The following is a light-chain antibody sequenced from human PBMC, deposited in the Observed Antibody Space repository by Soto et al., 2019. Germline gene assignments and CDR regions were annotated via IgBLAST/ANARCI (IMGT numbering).Light chain of an antibody. J-gene: IGKJ4*01. CDR1: QSVLYSSTNKNY. CDR3: QQYYSTPPT. CDR2: WAS. Sequence: DIVMTQSPDSLPVSLGERATINCKSSQSVLYSSTNKNYLAWYQQKPGQPPKMLLHWASTRESGVPDRFSGSGSGTDFTLTISSLQAEDVAVYYCQQYYSTPPTFGGGTKVEIK. V-gene: IGKV4-1*01.